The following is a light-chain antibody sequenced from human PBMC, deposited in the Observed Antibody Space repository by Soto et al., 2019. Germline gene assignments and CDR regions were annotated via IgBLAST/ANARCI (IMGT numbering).Light chain of an antibody. Sequence: DIQITQSPATLSASVVDRFTITCLVSQSISSYLNWYPQKPGKAPKLLIYAASSLQSGVPSRFSGSGSGTDFTLTISSLQPEDFATYYCQQSYSTPTWTFGQGTKVDIK. CDR1: QSISSY. J-gene: IGKJ1*01. V-gene: IGKV1-39*01. CDR2: AAS. CDR3: QQSYSTPTWT.